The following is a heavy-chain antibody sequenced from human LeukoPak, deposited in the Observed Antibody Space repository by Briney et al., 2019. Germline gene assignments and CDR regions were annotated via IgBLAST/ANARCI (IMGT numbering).Heavy chain of an antibody. CDR2: IYSSGST. CDR1: GGSISSSSYY. V-gene: IGHV4-39*07. CDR3: AREGRVVGIVGATTSGTYNWFDP. Sequence: SETLSLTCSVSGGSISSSSYYWAWIRQPPGKGLEWIGNIYSSGSTYYNPSLKSRVTMSVDSSKNQFSLKLSSVTAADTAVYYCAREGRVVGIVGATTSGTYNWFDPWGQGTLVTVSS. J-gene: IGHJ5*02. D-gene: IGHD1-26*01.